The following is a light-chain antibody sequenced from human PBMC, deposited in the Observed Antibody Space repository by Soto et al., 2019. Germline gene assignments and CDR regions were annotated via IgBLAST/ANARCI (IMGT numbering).Light chain of an antibody. CDR1: QNINNF. CDR2: GAS. Sequence: DIQMTQSPSSLSASVGDRVTITCRPSQNINNFLNWYQQKPGEAPNLLIYGASNLQSGVPSRFSGSGSGAHFTLTISTLQPEDFATYYCQQYNILSTFGQGTKVE. V-gene: IGKV1-39*01. CDR3: QQYNILST. J-gene: IGKJ1*01.